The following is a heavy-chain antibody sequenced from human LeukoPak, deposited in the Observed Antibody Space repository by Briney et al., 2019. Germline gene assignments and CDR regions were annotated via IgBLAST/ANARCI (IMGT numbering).Heavy chain of an antibody. Sequence: PGGSLRLSCAASTFTFSKYAVSWVRQAPGKGLEWVSAISKSGEDTYYRDSVMGRFTISRDNSKNTLYLQMNSLRAEDTAIYYCAEERGPYGSTTFDYGGQGPLVTVS. V-gene: IGHV3-23*01. CDR2: ISKSGEDT. J-gene: IGHJ4*02. D-gene: IGHD2-15*01. CDR1: TFTFSKYA. CDR3: AEERGPYGSTTFDY.